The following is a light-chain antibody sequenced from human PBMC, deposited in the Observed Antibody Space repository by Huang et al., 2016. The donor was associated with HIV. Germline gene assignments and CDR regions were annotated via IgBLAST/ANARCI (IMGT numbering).Light chain of an antibody. J-gene: IGKJ1*01. V-gene: IGKV1-17*03. CDR2: AAS. CDR1: QDISNY. Sequence: DIQLTQSPSAMSASGGDRVSITCRASQDISNYLAWFQQKPGGAPKRLIYAASSLQSGVASRFSGSRSGTKFTLTISNLQPEDCATYYCLQHHGYPRTFGQGTNV. CDR3: LQHHGYPRT.